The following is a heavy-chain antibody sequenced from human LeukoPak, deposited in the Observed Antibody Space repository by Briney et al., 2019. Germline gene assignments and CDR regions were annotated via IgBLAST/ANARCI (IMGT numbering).Heavy chain of an antibody. CDR1: GYTFTSYG. D-gene: IGHD6-19*01. CDR2: MNPNSGNT. V-gene: IGHV1-8*02. CDR3: ARGIAVAGGDY. J-gene: IGHJ4*02. Sequence: ASVKVSCKASGYTFTSYGISWVRQAPGQGLEWMGWMNPNSGNTGYAQKFQGRVTMTRNTSISTAYMELSSLRSEDTAVYYCARGIAVAGGDYWGQGTLVTVSS.